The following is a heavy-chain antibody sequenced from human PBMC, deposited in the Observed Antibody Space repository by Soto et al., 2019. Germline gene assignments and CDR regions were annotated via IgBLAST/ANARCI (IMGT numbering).Heavy chain of an antibody. D-gene: IGHD3-3*01. Sequence: ASVKVSCKASGYTFTSYGISWVRQAPGQGLEWMGWISAYNGNTNYAQKLQGRVTMTTDTSTSTAYMELRSLRSDDTAVYYCARSGAIPGFLEWLPKYYYHYYYMDVWGKGTTVTVSS. CDR1: GYTFTSYG. CDR2: ISAYNGNT. V-gene: IGHV1-18*01. CDR3: ARSGAIPGFLEWLPKYYYHYYYMDV. J-gene: IGHJ6*03.